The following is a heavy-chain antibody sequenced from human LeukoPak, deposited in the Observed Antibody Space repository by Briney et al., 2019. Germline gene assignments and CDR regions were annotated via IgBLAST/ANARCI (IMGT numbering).Heavy chain of an antibody. CDR2: IYYSGST. Sequence: SETPSLTCTVSGGSISSSSYYWGWIRQPPGKVLEWIGSIYYSGSTYYNPSLKSRVTISVDTSKNQFSLKLSSVTAADTAVYYCARGSLYYGPRRFDYWGQGTLVTVSS. CDR3: ARGSLYYGPRRFDY. J-gene: IGHJ4*02. V-gene: IGHV4-39*07. CDR1: GGSISSSSYY. D-gene: IGHD3-22*01.